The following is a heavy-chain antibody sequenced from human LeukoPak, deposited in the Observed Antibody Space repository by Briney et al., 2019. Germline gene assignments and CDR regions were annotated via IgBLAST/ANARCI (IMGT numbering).Heavy chain of an antibody. CDR2: IYYSGST. CDR1: GGSISVYY. V-gene: IGHV4-59*08. CDR3: ARHSKYYYDSSGSYVGYFQH. J-gene: IGHJ1*01. D-gene: IGHD3-22*01. Sequence: PSETQSLTCTVSGGSISVYYWSWIRQPPGKGLEWIGYIYYSGSTNYNPSLKSRVTISVDTSKSQFSLKLSSVTAADTAVYYCARHSKYYYDSSGSYVGYFQHWGQGTLVTVSS.